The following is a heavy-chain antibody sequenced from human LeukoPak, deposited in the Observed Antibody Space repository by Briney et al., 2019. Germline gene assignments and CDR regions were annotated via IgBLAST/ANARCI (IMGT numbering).Heavy chain of an antibody. V-gene: IGHV3-21*01. D-gene: IGHD3-22*01. CDR1: GFTFSSYS. CDR3: ASEPEDSSGYTYYFDY. J-gene: IGHJ4*02. CDR2: ISSSSSYI. Sequence: GGSLRLSXAASGFTFSSYSMNWVRQAPGKGLEWVSSISSSSSYIYYADSVKGRFTISRDNAKNSLYLQMNSLRAEDTAVYYCASEPEDSSGYTYYFDYWGQGTLVTVSS.